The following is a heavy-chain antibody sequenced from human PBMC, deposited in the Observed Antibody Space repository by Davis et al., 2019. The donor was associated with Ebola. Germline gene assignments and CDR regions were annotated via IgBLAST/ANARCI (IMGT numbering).Heavy chain of an antibody. J-gene: IGHJ2*01. V-gene: IGHV5-51*01. CDR2: IYPSDSDT. CDR1: GYNFTTYW. Sequence: GESLKISCETSGYNFTTYWIGWVRQKPGKGLEWMGIIYPSDSDTRYSPSFQGQITMSVDTSINTAYLQWSSLQASDTAIYYCVRTPLDFSDLSPKWHFDLWGRGTLVTVSS. D-gene: IGHD4-17*01. CDR3: VRTPLDFSDLSPKWHFDL.